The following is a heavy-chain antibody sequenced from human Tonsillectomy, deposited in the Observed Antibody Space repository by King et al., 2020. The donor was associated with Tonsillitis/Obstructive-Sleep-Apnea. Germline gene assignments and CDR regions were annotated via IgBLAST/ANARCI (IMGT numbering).Heavy chain of an antibody. Sequence: QLVQSGAEVKKPGSSVKFSCKASVGTFSSYAISWVRQAPGQGLEWMGGIIPIFGTANYAQKFPGRVTITADESTSTAYMELSSLRSEDTAVYYCARAQSESYLDDFEIWGQGTMVTVSS. CDR2: IIPIFGTA. CDR1: VGTFSSYA. D-gene: IGHD1-26*01. V-gene: IGHV1-69*01. CDR3: ARAQSESYLDDFEI. J-gene: IGHJ3*02.